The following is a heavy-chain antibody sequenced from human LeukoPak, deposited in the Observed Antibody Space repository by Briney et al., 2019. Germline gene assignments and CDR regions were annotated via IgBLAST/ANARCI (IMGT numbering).Heavy chain of an antibody. CDR2: IKSKTDGGTT. J-gene: IGHJ4*02. CDR1: GFTFRSYG. Sequence: KTGGSLRLSCAASGFTFRSYGMHWVRQAPGKGLEWVGRIKSKTDGGTTDYAAPVKGRFTISRDDSKNTLYLQMNSLKTEDTAVYYYTSQPVLYDSSGRIDYWGQGTLVTVSS. V-gene: IGHV3-15*01. D-gene: IGHD3-22*01. CDR3: TSQPVLYDSSGRIDY.